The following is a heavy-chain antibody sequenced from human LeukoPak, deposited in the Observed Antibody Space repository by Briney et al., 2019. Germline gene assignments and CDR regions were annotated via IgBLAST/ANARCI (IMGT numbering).Heavy chain of an antibody. Sequence: TGGSLRLSCGASGFTFSSYAMSWVRQAPGKGLEWVSAISGSGGSTYYADSVKGRFTISRDNAKNTLYLEMNSLRVEDMALYYCAKDRGYSYGYDAFDIWGQGTMVTVSS. CDR1: GFTFSSYA. CDR3: AKDRGYSYGYDAFDI. CDR2: ISGSGGST. D-gene: IGHD5-18*01. V-gene: IGHV3-23*01. J-gene: IGHJ3*02.